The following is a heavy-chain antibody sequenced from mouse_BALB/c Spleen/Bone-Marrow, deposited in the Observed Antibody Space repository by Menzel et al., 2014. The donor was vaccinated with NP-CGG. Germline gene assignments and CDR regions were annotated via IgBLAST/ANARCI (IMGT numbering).Heavy chain of an antibody. Sequence: VQLQESGAELSKPGASVKMSCKASGYTFTSYWMHWVKQRPGQGLEWIGYINPSTGYTENNQKFKDKATLTADKSSSTAYMQLSSLTSEDSAVYYCGRQIATVDYAMDYWGQGTSVTVSS. CDR2: INPSTGYT. CDR1: GYTFTSYW. CDR3: GRQIATVDYAMDY. V-gene: IGHV1-7*01. D-gene: IGHD1-1*01. J-gene: IGHJ4*01.